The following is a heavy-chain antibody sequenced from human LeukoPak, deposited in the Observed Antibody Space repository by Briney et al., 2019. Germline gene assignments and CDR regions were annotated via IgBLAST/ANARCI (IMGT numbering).Heavy chain of an antibody. CDR2: ISSSGSTI. CDR1: GFTFSSYE. J-gene: IGHJ3*02. Sequence: GGSLRLSCAASGFTFSSYEMNWVCQAPGQGLDLVSYISSSGSTIYYADSVKGGFTISRDNAKNSLYLQMNSLRAEDTAVYYCARYTAVAGTYDSFDIWGQGTMVVVSS. V-gene: IGHV3-48*03. D-gene: IGHD6-19*01. CDR3: ARYTAVAGTYDSFDI.